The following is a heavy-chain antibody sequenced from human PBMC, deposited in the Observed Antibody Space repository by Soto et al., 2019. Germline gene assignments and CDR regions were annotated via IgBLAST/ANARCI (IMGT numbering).Heavy chain of an antibody. J-gene: IGHJ4*02. Sequence: SETMSLTSTVSGGTISSYYWSWIRQPTGKGLEWIGYIYYSGSTNYNPSLKSRVTISVDTSKNQFSLKLSSVTAADTAVYHCATDDSGDSYFAYWGQGPLATASS. CDR2: IYYSGST. CDR3: ATDDSGDSYFAY. D-gene: IGHD4-17*01. CDR1: GGTISSYY. V-gene: IGHV4-59*01.